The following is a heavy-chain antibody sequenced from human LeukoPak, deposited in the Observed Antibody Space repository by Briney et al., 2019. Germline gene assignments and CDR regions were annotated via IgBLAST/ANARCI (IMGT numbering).Heavy chain of an antibody. CDR1: GGSISSYY. D-gene: IGHD2-15*01. Sequence: PSETLSLTCTVSGGSISSYYWSWIRQPPGKGLEWIGYIYYSGSTNYNLSLKSRVTISVDTSKNQFSLKLSSVTAADTAVYYCARDHRMYYFDYWGQGTLVTVSS. CDR3: ARDHRMYYFDY. J-gene: IGHJ4*02. CDR2: IYYSGST. V-gene: IGHV4-59*01.